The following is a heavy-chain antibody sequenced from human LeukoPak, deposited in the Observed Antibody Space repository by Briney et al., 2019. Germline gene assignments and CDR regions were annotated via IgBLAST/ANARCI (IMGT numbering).Heavy chain of an antibody. Sequence: PGGSLRLSCAASGFTFSSYAMRWVRQAPGKGLEWVAVISYDGSNKYYADSVKGRFTISRDNSKNTLFLQMNTLRAEDTAVYYCARHSSGWYIDAFDIWGQGTMVTVSS. CDR3: ARHSSGWYIDAFDI. V-gene: IGHV3-30*04. CDR1: GFTFSSYA. D-gene: IGHD6-19*01. J-gene: IGHJ3*02. CDR2: ISYDGSNK.